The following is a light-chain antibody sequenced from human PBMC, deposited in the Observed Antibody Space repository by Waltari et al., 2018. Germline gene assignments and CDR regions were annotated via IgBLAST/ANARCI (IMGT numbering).Light chain of an antibody. CDR3: QQGNSYPFT. CDR2: YAN. CDR1: QGISSY. V-gene: IGKV1-13*02. J-gene: IGKJ3*01. Sequence: IQMSQSPSSLSASVGDRVTITCQASQGISSYLNWYQQKPGKAPKLLIYYANSLASGVPSRFSGSGSGTEFTLTISSLQPEDFATYYCQQGNSYPFTFGPGTKLDIK.